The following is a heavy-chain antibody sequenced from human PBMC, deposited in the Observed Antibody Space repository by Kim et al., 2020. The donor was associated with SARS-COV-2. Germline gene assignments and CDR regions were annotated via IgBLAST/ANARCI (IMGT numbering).Heavy chain of an antibody. J-gene: IGHJ6*02. CDR2: ISGSGGST. CDR1: GFTFSSYA. CDR3: AKEGWGEWELLGYYYYGMDV. Sequence: GGSLRLSCAASGFTFSSYAMSWVRQAPGKGLEWVSAISGSGGSTYYADSVKGRFTISRDNSKNTLYLQMNSLRAEDTAVYYCAKEGWGEWELLGYYYYGMDVWGQGTTVTVSS. D-gene: IGHD1-26*01. V-gene: IGHV3-23*01.